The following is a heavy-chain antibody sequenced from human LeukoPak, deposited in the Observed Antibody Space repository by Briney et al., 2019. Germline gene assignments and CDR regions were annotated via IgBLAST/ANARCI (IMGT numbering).Heavy chain of an antibody. J-gene: IGHJ3*02. CDR2: IYYSGST. V-gene: IGHV4-30-4*08. D-gene: IGHD3-22*01. CDR3: ARHRGYYDPSYAFDI. CDR1: GGSISSGDYY. Sequence: PSQTLSLTCTVSGGSISSGDYYWSWIRQPPGKGLEWIGYIYYSGSTNYNPSLKSRVTISVDTSKNQFSLKLSSVTAADTAVYYCARHRGYYDPSYAFDIWGQGTMVTVSS.